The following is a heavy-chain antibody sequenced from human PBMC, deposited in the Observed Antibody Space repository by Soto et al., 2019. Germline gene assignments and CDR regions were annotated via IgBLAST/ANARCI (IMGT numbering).Heavy chain of an antibody. CDR3: ASAHIEAAPYGMDV. J-gene: IGHJ6*02. Sequence: GNKCTTQWMQYLCKAPGQRLEWMGWINAGNGNTKYSQKFQGRVTITRDTSASTAYMELSSLRSEDTAVYYCASAHIEAAPYGMDVWVQVTTATVSS. CDR2: INAGNGNT. CDR1: GNKCTTQW. D-gene: IGHD6-13*01. V-gene: IGHV1-3*01.